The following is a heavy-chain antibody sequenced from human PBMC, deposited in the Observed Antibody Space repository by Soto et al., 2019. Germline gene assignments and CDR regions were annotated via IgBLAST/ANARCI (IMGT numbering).Heavy chain of an antibody. CDR1: GGSISSSSYY. CDR3: AKHGVAYCYFHL. D-gene: IGHD2-21*01. CDR2: IYYSGST. V-gene: IGHV4-39*01. J-gene: IGHJ2*01. Sequence: SETRSLTCTVSGGSISSSSYYWGWIRQPPGKGLEWIGSIYYSGSTYYNPSLKSRVTISVDTSKNQFSLKLSSVTAADTAVYYCAKHGVAYCYFHLWGRGTLVTVSA.